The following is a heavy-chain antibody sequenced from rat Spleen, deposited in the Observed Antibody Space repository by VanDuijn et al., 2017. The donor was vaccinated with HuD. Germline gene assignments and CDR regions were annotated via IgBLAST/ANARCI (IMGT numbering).Heavy chain of an antibody. CDR3: ARVDYDDGSYYYVMDA. J-gene: IGHJ2*01. V-gene: IGHV5S13*01. CDR2: ISTGGGNT. Sequence: EVQLVESGGGLVQPGRSLKLSCAASGFTFSNYGMAWVRQAPTKGLEWVASISTGGGNTYYRDSVKGRFTISRDNAKNTLYLQMDSLRSEDTATYYCARVDYDDGSYYYVMDAWGQGVMVTVSS. D-gene: IGHD1-12*02. CDR1: GFTFSNYG.